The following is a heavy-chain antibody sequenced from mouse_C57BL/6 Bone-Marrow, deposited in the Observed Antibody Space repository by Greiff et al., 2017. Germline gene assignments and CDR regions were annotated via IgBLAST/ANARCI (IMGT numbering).Heavy chain of an antibody. J-gene: IGHJ1*03. V-gene: IGHV14-4*01. D-gene: IGHD1-1*01. CDR3: TTQDYGSSRWAIDV. CDR2: IGPGSGDT. Sequence: VQLKESGAELVRPGASVKLSCTASGFNIKDDYMHWVRQSPEQGLEWIGWIGPGSGDTDYASNVQGQVTISADTSPNTVYLQLSSLTSEDTAIYYCTTQDYGSSRWAIDVWGTGTTVTVSS. CDR1: GFNIKDDY.